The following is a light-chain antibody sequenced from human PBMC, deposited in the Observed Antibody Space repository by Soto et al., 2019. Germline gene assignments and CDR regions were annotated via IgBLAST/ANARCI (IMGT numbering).Light chain of an antibody. V-gene: IGLV2-14*03. Sequence: QSALTQPASVSGSPGQSITISCTGTSSDIGAYNFVSWYQQHPGKAPKLMLYDVNIRPSGVSNRFSGSKSGNTASLTISGLQAEDEADYYCTSWTTSTTMICGGGTTLTVL. CDR2: DVN. CDR3: TSWTTSTTMI. J-gene: IGLJ2*01. CDR1: SSDIGAYNF.